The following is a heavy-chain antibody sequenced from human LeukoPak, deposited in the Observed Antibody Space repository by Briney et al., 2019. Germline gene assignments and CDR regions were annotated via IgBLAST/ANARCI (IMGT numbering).Heavy chain of an antibody. CDR2: IYPGDSDT. V-gene: IGHV5-51*01. D-gene: IGHD2-15*01. Sequence: GESLKISCKGSGYSFTNYWVGWVRQMPGKGLEWMGIIYPGDSDTRYSPSFQGLVTISADKSISTTYLQWRSLKASDTAMFFCARRVVVASTSLGDFDYWGQGTLVTVSS. CDR3: ARRVVVASTSLGDFDY. CDR1: GYSFTNYW. J-gene: IGHJ4*02.